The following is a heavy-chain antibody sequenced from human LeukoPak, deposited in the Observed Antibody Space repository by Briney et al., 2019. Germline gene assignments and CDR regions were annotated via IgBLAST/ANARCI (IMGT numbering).Heavy chain of an antibody. CDR3: ARVTGYVMEDYFDY. J-gene: IGHJ4*02. CDR2: LYHSGST. V-gene: IGHV4-39*07. D-gene: IGHD6-13*01. Sequence: KASETLSLTCTVSGGSISSSSYYWGWIRQPPGKGLEWIGSLYHSGSTYYNPSLKSRVTISVDTSKNQFSLKLRSGTAADTAVYYCARVTGYVMEDYFDYWGQGTLVTVSS. CDR1: GGSISSSSYY.